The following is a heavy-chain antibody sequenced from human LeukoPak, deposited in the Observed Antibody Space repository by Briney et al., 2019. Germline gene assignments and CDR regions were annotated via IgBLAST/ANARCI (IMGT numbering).Heavy chain of an antibody. CDR1: GSTFSIYW. V-gene: IGHV3-7*01. CDR3: ARDKDGSRDAFDV. J-gene: IGHJ3*01. Sequence: GGSLRLSCAASGSTFSIYWMSWVRQAPGKGLEYVANINEDGTVKYYPDSVRGRFTISRDNAKNSVFLHMNSLKAEDTALYYCARDKDGSRDAFDVWGQGTLVTVSS. CDR2: INEDGTVK. D-gene: IGHD1-26*01.